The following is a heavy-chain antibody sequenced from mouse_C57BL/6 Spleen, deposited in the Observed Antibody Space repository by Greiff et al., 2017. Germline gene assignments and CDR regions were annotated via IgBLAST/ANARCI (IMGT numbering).Heavy chain of an antibody. CDR3: AKLGTGETFAY. D-gene: IGHD4-1*01. CDR2: IYPRSGNT. V-gene: IGHV1-81*01. CDR1: GYTFTSYG. Sequence: QVHVKQSGAELARPGASVKLSCKASGYTFTSYGISWVKQRTGQGLEWIGEIYPRSGNTYYNEKFKGKATLTADKSSSTAYMELRSLTSEDSAVYFCAKLGTGETFAYWGQGTLVTVAA. J-gene: IGHJ3*01.